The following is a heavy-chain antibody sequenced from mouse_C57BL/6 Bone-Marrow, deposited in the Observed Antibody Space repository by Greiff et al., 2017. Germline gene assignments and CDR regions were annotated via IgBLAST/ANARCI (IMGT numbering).Heavy chain of an antibody. D-gene: IGHD2-4*01. CDR1: GFTFSSYA. J-gene: IGHJ1*03. CDR2: ISDGGSYT. V-gene: IGHV5-4*01. CDR3: AREGYDDYDEGWYFDV. Sequence: EVKLMESGGGLVKPGGSLKLSCAASGFTFSSYAMSWVRQTPEKRLEWVATISDGGSYTYYPDNVKGRFTISRDNAKNNLYLQMSHLKSEDTAMYYCAREGYDDYDEGWYFDVWGTGTTVTVSS.